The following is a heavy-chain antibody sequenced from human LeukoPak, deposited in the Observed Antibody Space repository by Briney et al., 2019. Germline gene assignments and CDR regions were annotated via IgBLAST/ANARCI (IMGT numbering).Heavy chain of an antibody. Sequence: PGGSLRLSCAASGFTFSSYAMHWVRQAPGKGLECVSAISSNGGSTYYANSVKGRFTISRDNSKNTLYLQMGSLRAEDMAVYYCARGLAAAPRDNAFDIWGQGTMVTVSS. CDR3: ARGLAAAPRDNAFDI. V-gene: IGHV3-64*01. CDR1: GFTFSSYA. J-gene: IGHJ3*02. D-gene: IGHD6-13*01. CDR2: ISSNGGST.